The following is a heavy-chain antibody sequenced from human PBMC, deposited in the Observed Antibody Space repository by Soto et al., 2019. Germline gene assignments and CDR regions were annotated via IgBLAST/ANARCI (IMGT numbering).Heavy chain of an antibody. V-gene: IGHV3-30*18. D-gene: IGHD1-26*01. Sequence: QMQLVESGGGVVQPGGSLRLSCAASGFAFSSYAMHWVRQAPGKGLEWLAVIQYDGGTTYYADAVKVRFTISRDNSKNTVYLHMSSLGVEDTAVYSCAKAHLGLVKAPRLAYWGQGTLVTISS. CDR1: GFAFSSYA. CDR2: IQYDGGTT. CDR3: AKAHLGLVKAPRLAY. J-gene: IGHJ4*02.